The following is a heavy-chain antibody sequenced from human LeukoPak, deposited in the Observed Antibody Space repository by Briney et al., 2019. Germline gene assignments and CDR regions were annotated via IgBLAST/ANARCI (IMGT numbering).Heavy chain of an antibody. D-gene: IGHD2-2*02. CDR3: ARDSLYCSRTNCYTDFDY. CDR2: ISNNFYI. J-gene: IGHJ4*02. CDR1: GFTFSSYS. Sequence: SGGSLRLSCAASGFTFSSYSMNWVRQAPGKGLEWVSSISNNFYIYYADSLKGRFTISRDNAKKSLYLQMNSLRADDTAVYYCARDSLYCSRTNCYTDFDYWGQGTLVTVSS. V-gene: IGHV3-21*01.